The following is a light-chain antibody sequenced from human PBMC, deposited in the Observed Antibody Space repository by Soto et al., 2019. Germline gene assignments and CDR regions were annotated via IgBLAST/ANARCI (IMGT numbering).Light chain of an antibody. CDR2: GAS. J-gene: IGKJ2*02. CDR3: QQYNSWPPCT. Sequence: EIVMTQSPATLSVSPGERATLSCRASQSVSSNLAWYQQKPGQAPRLLISGASTRATGIPGRFSGSGSGTEFTLTISSLQSEDFAVYYCQQYNSWPPCTFGQGTKLEIK. V-gene: IGKV3-15*01. CDR1: QSVSSN.